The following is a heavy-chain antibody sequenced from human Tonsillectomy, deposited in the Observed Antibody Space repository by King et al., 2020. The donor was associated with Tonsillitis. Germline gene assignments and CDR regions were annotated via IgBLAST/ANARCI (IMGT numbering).Heavy chain of an antibody. J-gene: IGHJ3*02. D-gene: IGHD6-19*01. Sequence: VQLVESGGGLVQPGGSLRLSCAASGFTFSSYWMHWVRQAPGKGLVWVSRFNSDGSSTSYADSVKGRFTIPRDNAKNTLYLQMNSLRAEDTALYYCARAPYRSGWYSQFDDAFDIWGQGTMVTVSS. V-gene: IGHV3-74*01. CDR2: FNSDGSST. CDR1: GFTFSSYW. CDR3: ARAPYRSGWYSQFDDAFDI.